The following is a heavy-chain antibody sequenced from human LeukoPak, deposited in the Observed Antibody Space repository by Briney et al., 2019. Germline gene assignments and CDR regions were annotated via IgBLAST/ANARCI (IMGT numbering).Heavy chain of an antibody. CDR3: ARAVRIAAAVFSWFDP. V-gene: IGHV1-69*13. Sequence: SVKVSCKASGGTFSSYAISWVRQAPGQGLEWMGGIIPIFGTANNAQKFQGRVTITADESTSTAYMELSSLRSEDTAVYYCARAVRIAAAVFSWFDPWGQGTLVTVSS. CDR2: IIPIFGTA. D-gene: IGHD6-13*01. CDR1: GGTFSSYA. J-gene: IGHJ5*02.